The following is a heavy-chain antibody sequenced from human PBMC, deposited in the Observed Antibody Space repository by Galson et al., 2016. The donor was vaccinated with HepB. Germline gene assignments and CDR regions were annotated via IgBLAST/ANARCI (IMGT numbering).Heavy chain of an antibody. V-gene: IGHV5-51*01. D-gene: IGHD5-24*01. CDR3: ARHLGDGDNLYYFDY. CDR2: MYPGDSDT. J-gene: IGHJ4*02. CDR1: GYNFANTW. Sequence: QSGAEVKKPGESLKISCKGSGYNFANTWIGWVRQIPGKGLEYMGIMYPGDSDTRYSPSSQGQVTISADKSISTAYLQWSSLKASDTAMYYCARHLGDGDNLYYFDYWGQGTLVTVSS.